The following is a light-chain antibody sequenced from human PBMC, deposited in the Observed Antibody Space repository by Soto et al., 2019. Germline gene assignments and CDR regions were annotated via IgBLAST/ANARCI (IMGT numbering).Light chain of an antibody. J-gene: IGLJ2*01. V-gene: IGLV3-1*01. Sequence: SYELTQSPSVSVSPGQTASITCSGDKLGHKYACWYQQKPGQSPVLVMFQNSKRPSGIPERFSGSNSGNTATLTISGTQAMDEADYSCQAWDSNTAVFGGGTQLTVL. CDR2: QNS. CDR1: KLGHKY. CDR3: QAWDSNTAV.